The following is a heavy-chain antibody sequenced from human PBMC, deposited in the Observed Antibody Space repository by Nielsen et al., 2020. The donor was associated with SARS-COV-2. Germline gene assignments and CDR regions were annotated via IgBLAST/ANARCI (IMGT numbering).Heavy chain of an antibody. CDR2: ISWNSNSI. D-gene: IGHD1-26*01. CDR3: AKDHTMTALLGATVGS. Sequence: GGSLRLSCATSGFTFDDYAMHWVRQVPGKGLEWVSGISWNSNSIAYADSVKGRFTISRDNAKNSLYVQMNSLRAEDTALYYCAKDHTMTALLGATVGSWGQGTLVTVSS. CDR1: GFTFDDYA. J-gene: IGHJ4*02. V-gene: IGHV3-9*01.